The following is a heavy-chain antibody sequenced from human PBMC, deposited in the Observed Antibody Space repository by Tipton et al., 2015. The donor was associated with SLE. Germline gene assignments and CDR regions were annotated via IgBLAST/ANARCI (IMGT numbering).Heavy chain of an antibody. CDR3: ARHKLGFSWSYFDS. J-gene: IGHJ4*02. Sequence: GLVKPSETLSLTCTVSGGSISSYYWSWIRQPPGKGLEWIGYIYYSGSTNYNPSLKSRVTISVDTSKNQFSLKLSSVTAADTAVYYCARHKLGFSWSYFDSWGQGTLVTVSS. CDR1: GGSISSYY. D-gene: IGHD3-3*01. V-gene: IGHV4-59*01. CDR2: IYYSGST.